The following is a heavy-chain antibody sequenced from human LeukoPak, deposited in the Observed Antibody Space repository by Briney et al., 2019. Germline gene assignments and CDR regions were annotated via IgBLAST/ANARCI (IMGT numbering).Heavy chain of an antibody. V-gene: IGHV3-21*01. J-gene: IGHJ6*04. CDR3: ARDNTLGSSRWYGDEVGYYYGMDV. D-gene: IGHD6-13*01. CDR1: GFTFSSYS. Sequence: GGSLRLSCAASGFTFSSYSMNWVRQAPGKGLEWVSSISSSSSYIYYADSVKGRFTISRDNAKNSLYLQMNSLRAEDTAVYYCARDNTLGSSRWYGDEVGYYYGMDVWGKGTTVTVSS. CDR2: ISSSSSYI.